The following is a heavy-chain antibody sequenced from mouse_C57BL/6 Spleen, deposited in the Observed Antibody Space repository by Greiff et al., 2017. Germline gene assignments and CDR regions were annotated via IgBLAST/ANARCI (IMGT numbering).Heavy chain of an antibody. D-gene: IGHD2-1*01. CDR3: ARGGNSFAY. CDR2: INYDGSST. V-gene: IGHV5-16*01. Sequence: EVKLVESEGGLVQPGSSMKLSCTASGFTFSDYYMAWVRQVPEKGLEWVANINYDGSSTYYLDSLKSRFIISRDNAKNILYLQMSSLKSEDTATYYCARGGNSFAYWGQGTLVTVSA. J-gene: IGHJ3*01. CDR1: GFTFSDYY.